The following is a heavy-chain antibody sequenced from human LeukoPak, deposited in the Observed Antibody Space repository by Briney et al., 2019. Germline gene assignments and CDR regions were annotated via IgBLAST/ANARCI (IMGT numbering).Heavy chain of an antibody. Sequence: SETLSLTCTVSGGSISSHYWSWIRQPPGKGLEWIGYIYYSGSTNYNPSLKSRVTISVDTSKNQFSLKLSSVTAADTAVYYRASGPAYCGGDCTQRMDFQHWGQGTLVTVSS. J-gene: IGHJ1*01. CDR2: IYYSGST. CDR1: GGSISSHY. D-gene: IGHD2-21*02. CDR3: ASGPAYCGGDCTQRMDFQH. V-gene: IGHV4-59*11.